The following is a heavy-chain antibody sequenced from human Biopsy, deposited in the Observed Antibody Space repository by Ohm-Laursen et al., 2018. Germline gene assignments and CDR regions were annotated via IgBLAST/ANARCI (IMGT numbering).Heavy chain of an antibody. CDR2: MRPNTGNT. V-gene: IGHV1-8*01. CDR1: GFTFTSLA. J-gene: IGHJ4*02. D-gene: IGHD1-26*01. Sequence: SVKVSCKAFGFTFTSLAINLGSQATGQGLGWMGGMRPNTGNTVYAQRFQDRVTMTSDTSTGTAYVELTSITSVDTAVYFCARWETTLGRSLDSWGQGTLVAVSS. CDR3: ARWETTLGRSLDS.